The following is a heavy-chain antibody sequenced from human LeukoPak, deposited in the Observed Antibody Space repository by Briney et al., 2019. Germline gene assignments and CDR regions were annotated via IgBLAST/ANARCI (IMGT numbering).Heavy chain of an antibody. CDR2: ISDDGSKI. V-gene: IGHV3-30-3*01. CDR3: AREFRGSSGWYYFDY. CDR1: GYIFSSYA. J-gene: IGHJ4*02. Sequence: ERSLRLPCAASGYIFSSYAMHWVRQAPGKGLEWLVVISDDGSKIHYADSVNGRFTISRDHSKNTLYLQMNSLRAEDTAVYYCAREFRGSSGWYYFDYWGQGALVTVSS. D-gene: IGHD6-19*01.